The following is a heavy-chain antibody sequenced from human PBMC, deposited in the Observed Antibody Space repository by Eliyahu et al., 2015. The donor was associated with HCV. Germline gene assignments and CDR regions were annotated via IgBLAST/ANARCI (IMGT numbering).Heavy chain of an antibody. J-gene: IGHJ5*02. D-gene: IGHD4/OR15-4a*01. CDR3: ARDEASGQYSVSDYNWFDP. CDR2: INPSDGTT. Sequence: SGAEVKKPGASVRLSCKTSGYPFTRNFIHWLRHAPGQGLEWMGIINPSDGTTSYAQTFRGRVTMTRDTSTRTIYLEVTGLKPEDTGVYYCARDEASGQYSVSDYNWFDPWGQGTQVTVSS. CDR1: GYPFTRNF. V-gene: IGHV1-46*01.